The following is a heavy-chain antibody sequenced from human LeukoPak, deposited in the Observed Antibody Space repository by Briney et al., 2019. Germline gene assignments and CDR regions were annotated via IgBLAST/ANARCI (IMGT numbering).Heavy chain of an antibody. CDR3: AKGHTDSEWLYFDS. D-gene: IGHD5-12*01. CDR2: IRGSGDST. J-gene: IGHJ4*02. CDR1: GFTFSTYA. V-gene: IGHV3-23*01. Sequence: GGSLRLSCAASGFTFSTYAMSWGRHAPGKGLGWVSGIRGSGDSTYYADSVKGRFTISRDNSKNTLYLQMNSLRAEDTAVYYCAKGHTDSEWLYFDSWGQGSLVTVSS.